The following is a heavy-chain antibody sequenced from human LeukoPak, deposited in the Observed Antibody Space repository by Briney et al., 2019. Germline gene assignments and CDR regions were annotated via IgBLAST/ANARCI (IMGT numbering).Heavy chain of an antibody. CDR3: ARTGDSSGYAYYFDY. V-gene: IGHV4-59*01. D-gene: IGHD3-22*01. CDR2: IYDNGRF. J-gene: IGHJ4*02. CDR1: GGSISGYY. Sequence: PSETLSLTCTVSGGSISGYYWSWIRQPPGKGLEWIGYIYDNGRFNYNPPLKSRVTISIDTSKNRFSLRLRSVTAADTAVYYCARTGDSSGYAYYFDYWGQGTLVTVSS.